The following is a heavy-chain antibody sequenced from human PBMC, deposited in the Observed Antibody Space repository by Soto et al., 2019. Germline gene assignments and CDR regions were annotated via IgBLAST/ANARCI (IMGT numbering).Heavy chain of an antibody. Sequence: SETLSLTCTVSGGSVSSGSYYWSWIRQPPGKGLEWIGYIYYSGSTNYNPSLKSRVTISVDTSKNQFSLKLSSVTAAETAVYYCARAASLTGTLYYYYGMDVWVQGATVTVSS. CDR2: IYYSGST. V-gene: IGHV4-61*01. J-gene: IGHJ6*01. CDR1: GGSVSSGSYY. D-gene: IGHD1-7*01. CDR3: ARAASLTGTLYYYYGMDV.